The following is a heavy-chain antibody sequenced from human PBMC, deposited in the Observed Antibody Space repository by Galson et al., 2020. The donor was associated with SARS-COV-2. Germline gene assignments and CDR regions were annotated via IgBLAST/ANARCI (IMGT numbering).Heavy chain of an antibody. CDR3: ARDTSGLDV. CDR2: TIPIFGTP. CDR1: GYTLTELS. Sequence: ASVKVSCQVSGYTLTELSMHWVRQAPGKGLEWMGGTIPIFGTPNYAQKFQGRVTITADKSTNTAYMELGSLTSYDTAIYYCARDTSGLDVWGPGTTVTVSS. J-gene: IGHJ6*02. V-gene: IGHV1-24*01.